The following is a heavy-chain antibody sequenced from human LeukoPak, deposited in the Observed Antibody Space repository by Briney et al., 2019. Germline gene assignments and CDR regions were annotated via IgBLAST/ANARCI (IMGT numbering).Heavy chain of an antibody. D-gene: IGHD2/OR15-2a*01. CDR3: ASLQNVPSYYYYYVMDV. J-gene: IGHJ6*02. CDR1: GFTFSSYA. CDR2: INSDGSST. Sequence: GGSLRLSCAASGFTFSSYAMSWVRQAPGKGLVWVSRINSDGSSTSYADSVKGRFTISRDNAKDTLFLQMNSLRAEDTAVYYCASLQNVPSYYYYYVMDVWGQGTTVTVSS. V-gene: IGHV3-74*01.